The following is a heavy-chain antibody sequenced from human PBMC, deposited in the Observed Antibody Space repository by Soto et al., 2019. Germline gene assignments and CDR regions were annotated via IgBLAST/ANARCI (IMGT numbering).Heavy chain of an antibody. CDR3: ARDRARRITMVRGVIQHNWFDP. D-gene: IGHD3-10*01. V-gene: IGHV1-46*01. CDR1: GYTFTSYY. Sequence: ASVKVSCKASGYTFTSYYMHWVRQAPGLGLEWMGIINPSGGSTSYAQKFQGRVTMTRDTSTSTVYMELSSLRSEDTAVYYCARDRARRITMVRGVIQHNWFDPWGQGTLVTVSS. CDR2: INPSGGST. J-gene: IGHJ5*02.